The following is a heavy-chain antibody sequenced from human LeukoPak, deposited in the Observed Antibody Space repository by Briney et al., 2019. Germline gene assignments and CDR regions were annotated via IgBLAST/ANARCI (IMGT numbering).Heavy chain of an antibody. CDR3: AKGGV. J-gene: IGHJ6*02. V-gene: IGHV3-33*06. Sequence: GGSLRLSCAASGFTFSSYGMHWVRQAPGKGLEWVAVIWYDGSNKYYADSVKGRFTISRDNSKNTLYLQMNSLRVEDTALYYCAKGGVRGQGIAVTVSS. CDR2: IWYDGSNK. CDR1: GFTFSSYG.